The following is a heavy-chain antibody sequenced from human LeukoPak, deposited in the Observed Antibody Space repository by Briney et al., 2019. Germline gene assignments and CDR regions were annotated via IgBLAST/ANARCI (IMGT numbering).Heavy chain of an antibody. Sequence: GGSLRLPCAVSGFPFCSYAVSWVRQAHGKGLEWVADINGSGCTTFYADSLKRRSTISRDNSKNTLHLQMNSTRAEDAAVYYCAKGLLEGSTMVRGFINHWGKGTLVTVSS. CDR3: AKGLLEGSTMVRGFINH. J-gene: IGHJ5*02. CDR1: GFPFCSYA. D-gene: IGHD3-10*01. V-gene: IGHV3-23*01. CDR2: INGSGCTT.